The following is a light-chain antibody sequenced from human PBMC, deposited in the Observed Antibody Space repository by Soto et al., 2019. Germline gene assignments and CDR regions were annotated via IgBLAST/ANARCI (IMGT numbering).Light chain of an antibody. CDR2: WAS. J-gene: IGKJ4*01. Sequence: DIVMTQSPDSLAVSLGERATINCKSSQSVLYSSNNKNYLAWYQQKPGQPPKLLIYWASTRESGVPDRFSGNGSGTYCPPTIRSLQAEDVAVYSCKKYNSIPLTFGGGTKVRSN. CDR1: QSVLYSSNNKNY. V-gene: IGKV4-1*01. CDR3: KKYNSIPLT.